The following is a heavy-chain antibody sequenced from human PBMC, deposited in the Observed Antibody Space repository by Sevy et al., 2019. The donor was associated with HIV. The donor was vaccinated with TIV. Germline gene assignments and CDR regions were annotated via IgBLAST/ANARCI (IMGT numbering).Heavy chain of an antibody. CDR2: ISFDGSNK. CDR3: ARGRGGVVAGTGYFDY. J-gene: IGHJ4*02. CDR1: GFTFSGYA. V-gene: IGHV3-30-3*01. D-gene: IGHD6-19*01. Sequence: GGSPRLSCAASGFTFSGYAMHWVRQAPGKGLEWVAVISFDGSNKYYAYSVKGRFTISRDNSKNTLYLQMNSLRVEDTAGYYWARGRGGVVAGTGYFDYWGQGTLVTVSS.